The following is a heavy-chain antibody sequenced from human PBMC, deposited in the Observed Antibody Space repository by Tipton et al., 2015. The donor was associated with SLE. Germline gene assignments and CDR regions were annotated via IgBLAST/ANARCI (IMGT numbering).Heavy chain of an antibody. CDR2: IYYSGST. D-gene: IGHD5-24*01. J-gene: IGHJ4*02. V-gene: IGHV4-4*02. Sequence: TLSLTCAVSGGSISSSNWWSWVRQPPGKGLEWIGYIYYSGSTNYNPSLKSRVTISVDTSKNQFSLKLSSVTAADTAVYYCARSGDGYKLFDYWGQGTLVTVSS. CDR3: ARSGDGYKLFDY. CDR1: GGSISSSNW.